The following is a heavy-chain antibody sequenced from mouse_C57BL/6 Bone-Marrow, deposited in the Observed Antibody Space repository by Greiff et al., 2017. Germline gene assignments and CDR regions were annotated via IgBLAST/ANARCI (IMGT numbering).Heavy chain of an antibody. CDR1: GYAFSSSW. CDR3: ASPLRYRFDY. D-gene: IGHD1-1*01. Sequence: VQLKESGPELVKPGASVKISCKASGYAFSSSWMNWVKQRPGKGLEWIGRIYPGDGDTNYNGKFKGKATLTADKSSSTAYMQLSSLTSEDSAVYFCASPLRYRFDYWGQGTTLTVSS. CDR2: IYPGDGDT. J-gene: IGHJ2*01. V-gene: IGHV1-82*01.